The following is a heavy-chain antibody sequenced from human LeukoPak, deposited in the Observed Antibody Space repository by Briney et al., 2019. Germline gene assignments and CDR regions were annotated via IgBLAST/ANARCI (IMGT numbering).Heavy chain of an antibody. CDR3: ARVRWLPTSPFDY. J-gene: IGHJ4*02. CDR1: GFTFSSYG. V-gene: IGHV3-20*04. D-gene: IGHD5-24*01. CDR2: ISWNSGSI. Sequence: PGGSLRLSCAASGFTFSSYGMSWVRQAPGKGLEGVSGISWNSGSIGYADSVKGRFTISRDNAKNSLYLQMNSLRAEDTAVYYCARVRWLPTSPFDYWGQGTLVTVSS.